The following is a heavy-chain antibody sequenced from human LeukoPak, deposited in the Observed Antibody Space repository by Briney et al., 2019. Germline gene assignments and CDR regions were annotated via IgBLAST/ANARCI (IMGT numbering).Heavy chain of an antibody. J-gene: IGHJ3*02. CDR3: AKDLANWNDRGTFDI. CDR2: ISGDGSTT. CDR1: GLTFSRYW. D-gene: IGHD1-1*01. V-gene: IGHV3-74*01. Sequence: GGSLRLSCAASGLTFSRYWLHWVRQPPGKGLVWVSRISGDGSTTTYADSVKGRFTISRDNAKNSLYLQMNNLRAEDTAVYYCAKDLANWNDRGTFDIWGQGTMVTVSS.